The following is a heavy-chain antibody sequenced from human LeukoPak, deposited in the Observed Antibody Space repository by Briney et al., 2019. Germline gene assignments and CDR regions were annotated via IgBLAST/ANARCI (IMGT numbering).Heavy chain of an antibody. J-gene: IGHJ4*02. D-gene: IGHD4-23*01. CDR3: AKDWSHGGNSYFDY. CDR2: ISYDGSNK. CDR1: GYTFSSYG. V-gene: IGHV3-30*18. Sequence: GGSLRLSCAASGYTFSSYGMHWVRQAPGKGLEWVAVISYDGSNKYYADSVKGRFTISRDNSKNTLYLQMNSLRAEDTAVYYCAKDWSHGGNSYFDYWGQGTLVTVSS.